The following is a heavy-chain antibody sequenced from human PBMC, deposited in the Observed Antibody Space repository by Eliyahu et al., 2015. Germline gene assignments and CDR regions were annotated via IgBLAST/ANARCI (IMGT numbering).Heavy chain of an antibody. J-gene: IGHJ6*02. CDR1: GXXFSSYS. Sequence: EVQVVESGGGXVKPGGSLRLSCAASGXXFSSYSMNWVRQAPGKGLEWVSSISSSSSHIYYADSVKDRFTISRDNAKNSLYLQMNSLRAEDTAVYYCASGEQLVTEYGMDVWGQGTTVTVSS. CDR3: ASGEQLVTEYGMDV. V-gene: IGHV3-21*01. D-gene: IGHD6-6*01. CDR2: ISSSSSHI.